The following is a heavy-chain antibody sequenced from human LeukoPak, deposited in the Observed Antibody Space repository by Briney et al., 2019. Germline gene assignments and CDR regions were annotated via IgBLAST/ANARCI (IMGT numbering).Heavy chain of an antibody. Sequence: SETLSLNCIVSGYSISSAYYWGWIRQSPGKGLEWIGSISHSGITYYNPSLKSRVTISVDMSKNQFSLNLSSVSAADTAVFYCARGGTLVRRASRYWGQGTLVIVSS. CDR2: ISHSGIT. V-gene: IGHV4-38-2*02. CDR1: GYSISSAYY. J-gene: IGHJ4*02. D-gene: IGHD3-10*01. CDR3: ARGGTLVRRASRY.